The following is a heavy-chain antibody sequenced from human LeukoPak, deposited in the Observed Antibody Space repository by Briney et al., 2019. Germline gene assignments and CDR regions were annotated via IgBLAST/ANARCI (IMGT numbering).Heavy chain of an antibody. J-gene: IGHJ3*02. Sequence: GGSLRLSCVASGIDISYHYVGWVRQAPGKGLEWVSVIHTGGTTHYADSVKGRFTISRDNSKNTLYLQMNSLRAEDTAVYYCARVDIWGQGTMVTVSS. V-gene: IGHV3-53*01. CDR2: IHTGGTT. CDR3: ARVDI. CDR1: GIDISYHY.